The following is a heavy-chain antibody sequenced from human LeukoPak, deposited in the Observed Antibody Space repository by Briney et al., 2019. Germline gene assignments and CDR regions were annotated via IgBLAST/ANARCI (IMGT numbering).Heavy chain of an antibody. Sequence: SETLSLTCAVYGGSFSGYYRSWIRQPPGKGLEWIGEINHSGSTNYNPSLKSRVTISVDASKNQFSLKLSSVTAADTAVYYCARENSGHVYWGQGTLVTVSS. V-gene: IGHV4-34*01. J-gene: IGHJ4*02. CDR2: INHSGST. CDR1: GGSFSGYY. D-gene: IGHD5-12*01. CDR3: ARENSGHVY.